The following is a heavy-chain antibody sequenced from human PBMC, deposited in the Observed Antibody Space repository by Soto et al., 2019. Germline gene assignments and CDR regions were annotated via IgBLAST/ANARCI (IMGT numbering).Heavy chain of an antibody. CDR1: GFTFSSYG. V-gene: IGHV3-30*18. J-gene: IGHJ3*02. Sequence: PGGALRLSCAASGFTFSSYGMHWVRQAPGKGLEWVAVISYDGSNKYYADSVKGRFTISRDNSKNTLYLQMNSLRAEDTAVYYCAKPIAARPKDPMGAFDIWGQGTMVTVSS. D-gene: IGHD6-6*01. CDR2: ISYDGSNK. CDR3: AKPIAARPKDPMGAFDI.